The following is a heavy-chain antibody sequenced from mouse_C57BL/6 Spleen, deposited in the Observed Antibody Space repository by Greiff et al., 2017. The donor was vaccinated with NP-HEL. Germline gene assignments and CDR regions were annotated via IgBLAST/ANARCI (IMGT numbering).Heavy chain of an antibody. CDR3: ARPHYYGPFAY. Sequence: EVKLMESGGGLVQPGGSLKLSCAASGFTFTDYYMYWVRQTPEKRLEWVAYISNGGGSTYYPDTVKGRFTISRDNAKNTLYLQMSRLKSEDTAMYYCARPHYYGPFAYWGQGTLVTVSA. CDR1: GFTFTDYY. J-gene: IGHJ3*01. V-gene: IGHV5-12*01. D-gene: IGHD1-1*01. CDR2: ISNGGGST.